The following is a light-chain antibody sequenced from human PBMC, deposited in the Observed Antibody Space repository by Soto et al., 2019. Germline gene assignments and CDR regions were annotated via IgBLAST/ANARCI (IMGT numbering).Light chain of an antibody. CDR2: GAS. CDR3: RPLNSYPT. CDR1: QAINSY. J-gene: IGKJ4*01. V-gene: IGKV1-9*01. Sequence: DVQLTQSPSFMSASVGDRVTFTCRASQAINSYLAWYQRNTRKAPTLLICGASRLQNGVPSRCSGSGSGTEFTITVSSLQPEDFATYFCRPLNSYPTFGGGTKVEIK.